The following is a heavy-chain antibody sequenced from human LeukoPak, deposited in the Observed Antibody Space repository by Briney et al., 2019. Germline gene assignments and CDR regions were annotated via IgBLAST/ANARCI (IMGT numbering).Heavy chain of an antibody. CDR3: AKDKYNFWSGSNYYYMDV. Sequence: GGSLRLSCVASGFTFSSYAMSWVRQAPGKGLECVSVISGGAGSTYYADSVKGRFTISRDNSKNTLYLQMNSLRAEGTAVYYCAKDKYNFWSGSNYYYMDVWGKGTTVTVSS. CDR1: GFTFSSYA. V-gene: IGHV3-23*01. J-gene: IGHJ6*03. D-gene: IGHD3-3*01. CDR2: ISGGAGST.